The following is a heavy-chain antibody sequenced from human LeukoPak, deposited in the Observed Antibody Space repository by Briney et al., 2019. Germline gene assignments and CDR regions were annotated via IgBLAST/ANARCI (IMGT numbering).Heavy chain of an antibody. Sequence: PSETLSLTCTVSGGSISSYYWSWIRQPAGKGLEWIGRICTSGSTNYNPSLKSRVTMSVDTSKNQFSLKLSSVTAADTAVYYCAREGIAAGSFYFDYWGQGTLVTVSS. CDR1: GGSISSYY. J-gene: IGHJ4*02. CDR2: ICTSGST. D-gene: IGHD6-13*01. CDR3: AREGIAAGSFYFDY. V-gene: IGHV4-4*07.